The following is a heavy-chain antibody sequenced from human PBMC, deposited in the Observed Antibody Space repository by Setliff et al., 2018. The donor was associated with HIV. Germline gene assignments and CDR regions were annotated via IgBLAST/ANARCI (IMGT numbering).Heavy chain of an antibody. D-gene: IGHD2-21*02. CDR2: IYYTGST. CDR1: GGSISVYY. V-gene: IGHV4-59*08. CDR3: ARGVAVTAIHAYYYGLDV. J-gene: IGHJ6*02. Sequence: PSETLSLTCTVSGGSISVYYWSWIRQPPGERLEWIGYIYYTGSTNYNPSLKSRVTISVDTSKNQFSLRLSSVTAADTAVYYCARGVAVTAIHAYYYGLDVWGQGTTVTVSS.